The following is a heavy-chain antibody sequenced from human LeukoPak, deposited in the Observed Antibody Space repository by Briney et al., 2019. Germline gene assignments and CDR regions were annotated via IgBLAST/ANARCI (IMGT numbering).Heavy chain of an antibody. CDR1: GYIFTDYY. Sequence: ASVKVSCKASGYIFTDYYMHWVRQAPGQGLEWMGRFNPNTGGTPYVRYAQKFQGRVTMTRDTSLSTAYMELSRLGSDDTAVYYCATYDYGDYRYYYYYMDVWGKGTTVTVSS. V-gene: IGHV1-2*06. D-gene: IGHD4-17*01. CDR3: ATYDYGDYRYYYYYMDV. J-gene: IGHJ6*03. CDR2: FNPNTGGTPYV.